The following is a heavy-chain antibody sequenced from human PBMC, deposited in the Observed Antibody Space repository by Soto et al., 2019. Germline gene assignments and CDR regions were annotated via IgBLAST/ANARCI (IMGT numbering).Heavy chain of an antibody. D-gene: IGHD3-3*01. Sequence: GGSLRLSCAASGFTFSSYGMHWVRQAPGKGLEWVAVISYDGSNKYYADSVKGRFTISRDNSKNTLYLQMNSLRAEDTAVYYCAKGSNPITIFGVGPTTPYNWFDPWGQGTLVTVSS. CDR3: AKGSNPITIFGVGPTTPYNWFDP. CDR1: GFTFSSYG. CDR2: ISYDGSNK. V-gene: IGHV3-30*18. J-gene: IGHJ5*02.